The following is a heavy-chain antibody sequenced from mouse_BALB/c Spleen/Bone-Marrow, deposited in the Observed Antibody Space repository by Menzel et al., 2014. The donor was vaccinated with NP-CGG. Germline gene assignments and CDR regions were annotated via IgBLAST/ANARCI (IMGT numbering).Heavy chain of an antibody. D-gene: IGHD2-14*01. CDR3: ARFRYGWYFDV. Sequence: EVHLVESGPELVKPGASVKISCKASGYTFTDYNMHWVKQSHGKSLEWIGYIYPYNGGTGYNQKFKSKATLTVDNSSSTAYMDLRSLTSEDSAVYYCARFRYGWYFDVWGAGTTVTVSS. CDR1: GYTFTDYN. V-gene: IGHV1S29*02. J-gene: IGHJ1*01. CDR2: IYPYNGGT.